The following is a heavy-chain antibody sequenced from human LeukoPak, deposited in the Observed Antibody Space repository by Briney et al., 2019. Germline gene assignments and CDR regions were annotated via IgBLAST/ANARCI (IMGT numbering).Heavy chain of an antibody. D-gene: IGHD2-15*01. CDR2: IYYSGST. CDR3: ASSPAAHLDFDY. J-gene: IGHJ4*02. CDR1: GGSISSYY. Sequence: SETLSLTCTVSGGSISSYYWRWIREPPGKGLVWIGYIYYSGSTNYNPSLKSRVTISVDTSKNQFYLKLSSVTAADTAVYYCASSPAAHLDFDYWGQGTLVTVSS. V-gene: IGHV4-59*01.